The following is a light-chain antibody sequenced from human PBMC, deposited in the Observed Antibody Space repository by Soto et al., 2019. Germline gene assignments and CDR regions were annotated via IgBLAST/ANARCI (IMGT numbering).Light chain of an antibody. CDR1: QSVSSY. J-gene: IGKJ2*01. CDR3: QHRSNWPRGYT. V-gene: IGKV3-11*01. CDR2: DAS. Sequence: EIVLTQSPATLSLSPGERATLSCRASQSVSSYLAWYQQKPGQAPRLLIYDASNRATGIPARFSGSGSGTDFTLTISCLEPEDFAVYYCQHRSNWPRGYTFGQGTKLEIK.